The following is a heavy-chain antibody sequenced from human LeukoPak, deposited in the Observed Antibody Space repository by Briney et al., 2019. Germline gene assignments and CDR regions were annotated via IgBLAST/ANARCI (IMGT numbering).Heavy chain of an antibody. CDR3: AKDPAVTTDPTLFDY. D-gene: IGHD4-17*01. CDR2: ISYDGSNK. V-gene: IGHV3-30-3*01. Sequence: PGGSLRLSCAASGFTFSSYAMHWVRQAPGKGLEWVAVISYDGSNKYYADSVKGRFTISRDNSKNTLYLQMNSLRAEDTAVYYCAKDPAVTTDPTLFDYWGQGTLVTVSS. CDR1: GFTFSSYA. J-gene: IGHJ4*02.